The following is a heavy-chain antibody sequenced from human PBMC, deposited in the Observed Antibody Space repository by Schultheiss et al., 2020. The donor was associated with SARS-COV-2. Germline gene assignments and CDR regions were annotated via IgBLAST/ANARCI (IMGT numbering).Heavy chain of an antibody. J-gene: IGHJ4*02. CDR1: GGTFSSYA. Sequence: ASVKVSCKASGGTFSSYAISWVRQAPGQGLEWMGWISAYNGNTNYAQKPQGRVTMTTDTSTSTAYMELRSLRSDDTAVYYCARDSRRFLEWLLYNPPFDYWGQGTLVTVSS. CDR3: ARDSRRFLEWLLYNPPFDY. CDR2: ISAYNGNT. V-gene: IGHV1-18*01. D-gene: IGHD3-3*01.